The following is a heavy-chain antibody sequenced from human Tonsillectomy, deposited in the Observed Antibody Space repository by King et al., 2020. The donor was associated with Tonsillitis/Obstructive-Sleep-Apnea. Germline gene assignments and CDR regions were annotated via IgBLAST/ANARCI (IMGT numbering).Heavy chain of an antibody. CDR1: GGSYSSSNYY. D-gene: IGHD3-10*01. CDR3: ARPRVGFGNYFDY. V-gene: IGHV4-39*01. CDR2: MLYSGST. Sequence: QVQLQESGPGLVKPSETLSLTCTVSGGSYSSSNYYWGWIGRPPGKGLEWFGGMLYSGSTYYNPALKRRVTISVDTSKNQFSLRVGSVTAADTAVYYCARPRVGFGNYFDYWGQGALVTVFS. J-gene: IGHJ4*02.